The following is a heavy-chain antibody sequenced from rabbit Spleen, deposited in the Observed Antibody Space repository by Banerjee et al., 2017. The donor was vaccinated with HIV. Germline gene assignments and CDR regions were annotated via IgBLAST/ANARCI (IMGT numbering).Heavy chain of an antibody. Sequence: QSLEESGGDLVKPGASLTLTCTASGFSFSSSDYICWVRQAPGKGLEWIACIYGGSGDSVYYATWAKGRFTISKTSPTTVTLQMTSLTAADTATYFCARDLVAVIGWNFNLWGPGTLVTVS. CDR1: GFSFSSSDY. V-gene: IGHV1S40*01. J-gene: IGHJ4*01. CDR2: IYGGSGDSV. CDR3: ARDLVAVIGWNFNL. D-gene: IGHD1-1*01.